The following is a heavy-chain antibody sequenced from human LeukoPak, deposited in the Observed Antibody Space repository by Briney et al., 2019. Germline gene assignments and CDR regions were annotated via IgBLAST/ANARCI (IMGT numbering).Heavy chain of an antibody. CDR1: GYTVTSYG. J-gene: IGHJ4*02. CDR2: ISAYNGNT. D-gene: IGHD3-9*01. V-gene: IGHV1-18*01. CDR3: ARDRYDILTGYKLFDY. Sequence: ASVTVSCTASGYTVTSYGISWVRQAPGQGLEWMGWISAYNGNTNYAQKLQGRVTMTTDTSTSTAYMELRSLRSDDTAVYYCARDRYDILTGYKLFDYWGQGTLVTVSS.